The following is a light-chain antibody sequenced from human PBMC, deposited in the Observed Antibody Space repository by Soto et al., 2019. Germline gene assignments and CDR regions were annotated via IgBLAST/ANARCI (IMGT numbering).Light chain of an antibody. CDR2: DAS. CDR1: QTVRNNY. V-gene: IGKV3-11*01. J-gene: IGKJ1*01. Sequence: EFVLTQSPGTLSLSPGGRATLSCRASQTVRNNYLAWYQLKPGQAPRLLIYDASNRATGIPARFGASGSGTDFTLTISSLEPEDFAFYYCQQRNNWPWTFGQGTKVDI. CDR3: QQRNNWPWT.